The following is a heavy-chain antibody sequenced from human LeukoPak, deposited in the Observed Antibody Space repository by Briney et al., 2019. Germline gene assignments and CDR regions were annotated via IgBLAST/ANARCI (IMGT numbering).Heavy chain of an antibody. Sequence: PGGSLRLSCAASGFTFSNYGMHWVRQAPGKGLEWVAFIRYDGNNKYYADSVKGRFTISRDNSKNTLYLQMNSLRAEDTAVFYCAKDRGSSSSRYFDYWGQGNLVTVSS. CDR2: IRYDGNNK. D-gene: IGHD6-6*01. CDR3: AKDRGSSSSRYFDY. J-gene: IGHJ4*02. V-gene: IGHV3-30*02. CDR1: GFTFSNYG.